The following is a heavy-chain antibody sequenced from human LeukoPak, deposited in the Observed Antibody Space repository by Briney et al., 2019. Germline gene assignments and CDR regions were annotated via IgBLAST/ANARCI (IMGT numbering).Heavy chain of an antibody. CDR1: GFTFSNAW. J-gene: IGHJ4*02. CDR3: TTDSRMITFGGAIVIDY. CDR2: IKSKTDGGTT. Sequence: GGSLRLSCAASGFTFSNAWMSWVRQAPGKGLEWVGRIKSKTDGGTTDYAAPVKGRFTISRDDSKNTLYLQMNSLKTEDTAVYYCTTDSRMITFGGAIVIDYWGQGTLVTVSS. V-gene: IGHV3-15*01. D-gene: IGHD3-16*02.